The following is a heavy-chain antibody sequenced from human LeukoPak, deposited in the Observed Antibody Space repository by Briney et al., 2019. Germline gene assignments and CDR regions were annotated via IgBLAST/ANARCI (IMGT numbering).Heavy chain of an antibody. J-gene: IGHJ5*02. V-gene: IGHV3-NL1*01. D-gene: IGHD3-10*01. CDR3: AARFGEYP. CDR1: AFTFSSYG. CDR2: IYSGGST. Sequence: GGSLRLSCAASAFTFSSYGMHWVRQAPGKGLEWVSVIYSGGSTYYADSVKGRFTISRDNSKNTLYLQMNSLRAEDTAVYYCAARFGEYPWGQGTLVTVSS.